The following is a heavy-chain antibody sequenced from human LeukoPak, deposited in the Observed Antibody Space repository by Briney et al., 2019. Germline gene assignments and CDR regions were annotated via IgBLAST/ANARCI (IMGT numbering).Heavy chain of an antibody. CDR1: GFTFSSYS. Sequence: GGSLRLSCAASGFTFSSYSMNWVRQAPGKGLEWVSYISSGSSTIYYADSVKGRFTISRDNAKNSLYLQMNSLRAEDTAVYYCARDGYCTNGVCYAPHDYWGQGTLVTVSS. CDR3: ARDGYCTNGVCYAPHDY. D-gene: IGHD2-8*01. V-gene: IGHV3-48*01. CDR2: ISSGSSTI. J-gene: IGHJ4*02.